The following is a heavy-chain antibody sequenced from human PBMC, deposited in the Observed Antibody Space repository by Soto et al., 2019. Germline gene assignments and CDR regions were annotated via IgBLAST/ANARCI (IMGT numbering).Heavy chain of an antibody. V-gene: IGHV1-58*02. Sequence: ASVKVSCKASGSGFISSGIQWVRQAHGQRLEWIGWIVVASGQTNYAQNFRGRVAITRDTSTATAYIELTCLTSEDTAVYFCSADRPDIGVGWWVWGQGTTVTVSS. CDR2: IVVASGQT. J-gene: IGHJ6*02. CDR3: SADRPDIGVGWWV. CDR1: GSGFISSG. D-gene: IGHD2-15*01.